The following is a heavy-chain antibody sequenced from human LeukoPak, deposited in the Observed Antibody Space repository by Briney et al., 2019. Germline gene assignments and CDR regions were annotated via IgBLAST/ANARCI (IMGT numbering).Heavy chain of an antibody. CDR1: GYSFTSYW. J-gene: IGHJ1*01. CDR3: AAYGDSSYFQH. CDR2: FYPGDSGA. D-gene: IGHD4-17*01. V-gene: IGHV5-51*01. Sequence: GESLRISCKGSGYSFTSYWIAWVRQMPGKGLEWMGVFYPGDSGARYSPSFQGQVTFSADKSISTAFLQWSSLKASDTALYYCAAYGDSSYFQHWGRGTLVTVSS.